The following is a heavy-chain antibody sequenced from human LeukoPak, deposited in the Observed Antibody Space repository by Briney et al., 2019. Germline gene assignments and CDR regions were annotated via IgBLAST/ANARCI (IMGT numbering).Heavy chain of an antibody. Sequence: PGGSLRLSCAASAFTLSSYWMHWVRQAPGKGLEWVSAISGSGGSTYYADSVKGRFTISRDNSKNTLYLQLNSLRPEDTAVYYCARDQLAYSGYDTLFDYWGQGTLVTVSS. V-gene: IGHV3-23*01. CDR3: ARDQLAYSGYDTLFDY. J-gene: IGHJ4*02. CDR1: AFTLSSYW. D-gene: IGHD5-12*01. CDR2: ISGSGGST.